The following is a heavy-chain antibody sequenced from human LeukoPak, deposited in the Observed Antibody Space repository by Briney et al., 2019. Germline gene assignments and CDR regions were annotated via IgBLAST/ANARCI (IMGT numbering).Heavy chain of an antibody. CDR1: GGSLRCNS. D-gene: IGHD4-17*01. V-gene: IGHV4-59*08. J-gene: IGHJ3*02. Sequence: SETLSLTCSVYGGSLRCNSWTWYRQPPGKGQERNGYIYCSVSTNYNPSLKSRVTISVDTSKNQVSLELSSVTAADTAVYYCARRTDTTVWDDAFDIWGQGTMVTVSS. CDR3: ARRTDTTVWDDAFDI. CDR2: IYCSVST.